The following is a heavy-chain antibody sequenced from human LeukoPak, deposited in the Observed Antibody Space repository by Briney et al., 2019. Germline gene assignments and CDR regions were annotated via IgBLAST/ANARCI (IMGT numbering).Heavy chain of an antibody. CDR1: GGSISSSSYY. J-gene: IGHJ4*02. Sequence: KPSETLSLTCTVSGGSISSSSYYWGWIRQPPGKGLEWIGSIYYSGSTYYNPSLKSRVTTSVDTSKNQFSLKLSSVTAADTAVYYCAKDSQTSWSSSWLWFLDSWGQGTPVTVSS. CDR2: IYYSGST. D-gene: IGHD6-13*01. V-gene: IGHV4-39*07. CDR3: AKDSQTSWSSSWLWFLDS.